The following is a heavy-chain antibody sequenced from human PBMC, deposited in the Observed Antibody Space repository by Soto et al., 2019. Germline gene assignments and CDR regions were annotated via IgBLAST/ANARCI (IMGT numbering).Heavy chain of an antibody. V-gene: IGHV4-31*03. D-gene: IGHD3-9*01. J-gene: IGHJ4*02. CDR1: GGSIISGGYY. CDR2: IYYSGST. Sequence: SETLSLTCTVSGGSIISGGYYLICIRQHPWKGLEWIGYIYYSGSTYYNPSLKSRVTISVDTSKNQFSLKLSSVTAADTAVYYCARGRDILTGYLDYWGQGTLVTVSS. CDR3: ARGRDILTGYLDY.